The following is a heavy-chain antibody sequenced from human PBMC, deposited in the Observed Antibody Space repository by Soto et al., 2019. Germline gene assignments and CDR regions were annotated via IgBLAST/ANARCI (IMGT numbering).Heavy chain of an antibody. CDR1: GDALTSYA. CDR3: ARVRDCSGGSCYYWTPFDY. J-gene: IGHJ4*02. D-gene: IGHD2-15*01. V-gene: IGHV1-3*01. Sequence: TSVKLTCKDSGDALTSYAMHWVRQAPGQRLEWMGWINAGNGNTKYSQKFQGRVTITRDTSASTAYMELSSLRSEDTAVYYCARVRDCSGGSCYYWTPFDYWGQGTLVTVSS. CDR2: INAGNGNT.